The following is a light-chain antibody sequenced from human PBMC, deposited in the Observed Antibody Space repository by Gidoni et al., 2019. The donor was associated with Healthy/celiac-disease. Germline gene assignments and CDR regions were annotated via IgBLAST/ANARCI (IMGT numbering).Light chain of an antibody. J-gene: IGKJ2*01. CDR2: AAS. V-gene: IGKV1-39*01. CDR3: QQSYSTPYT. Sequence: DIQMTQSPSSLSASVGDRVTITCRASQSISSYLNWYQQKPGKAPKLLIYAASSLQSGVPSRFSGSGSGTDVTLTISRLKPEDFATYYCQQSYSTPYTFXQXTKLEIK. CDR1: QSISSY.